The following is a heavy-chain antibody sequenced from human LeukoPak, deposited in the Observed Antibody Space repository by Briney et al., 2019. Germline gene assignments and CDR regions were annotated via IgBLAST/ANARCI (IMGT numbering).Heavy chain of an antibody. CDR1: GGSFSGYY. D-gene: IGHD3-3*02. Sequence: PSETLSLTCAVYGGSFSGYYWSWIRQPPGKGQEWIGEINHSGSTNYNPSLKSRVTISVDTSKNQFSLKLSSVTAADTAVYYCARVSTLDDWFDPWGQGTLVTVSS. CDR2: INHSGST. J-gene: IGHJ5*02. CDR3: ARVSTLDDWFDP. V-gene: IGHV4-34*01.